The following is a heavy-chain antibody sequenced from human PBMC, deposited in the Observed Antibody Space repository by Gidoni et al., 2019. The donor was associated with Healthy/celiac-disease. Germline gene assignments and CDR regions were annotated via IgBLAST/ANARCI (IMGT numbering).Heavy chain of an antibody. V-gene: IGHV3-33*01. Sequence: QVQLVESGGGVVQPGRSLRLSCAASGFPFSSYGMHWVRQAPGKGLEWVAVIWYDGSNKYYADSVKGRFTISRDNSKNTLYLQMNSLRAEDTAVYYCAREVTMVRGVTAPGYYYYGMDVWGQGTTVTVSS. J-gene: IGHJ6*02. CDR2: IWYDGSNK. CDR1: GFPFSSYG. CDR3: AREVTMVRGVTAPGYYYYGMDV. D-gene: IGHD3-10*01.